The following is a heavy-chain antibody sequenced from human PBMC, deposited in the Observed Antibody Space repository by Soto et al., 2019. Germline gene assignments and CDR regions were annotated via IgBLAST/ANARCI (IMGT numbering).Heavy chain of an antibody. D-gene: IGHD3-10*01. V-gene: IGHV3-53*01. CDR3: AKDGRGSGSHYNSFGY. J-gene: IGHJ4*02. CDR1: GFTVGNNY. Sequence: EVQLVEAGGGLIQPGGSVKLSCAASGFTVGNNYMSWVRHAPGKGLEWVSLIYSTGTTKYADSVKGRFTVSRDNAKNTLYLQMNSLRAVDTAVYYCAKDGRGSGSHYNSFGYWGQGTLVTVSS. CDR2: IYSTGTT.